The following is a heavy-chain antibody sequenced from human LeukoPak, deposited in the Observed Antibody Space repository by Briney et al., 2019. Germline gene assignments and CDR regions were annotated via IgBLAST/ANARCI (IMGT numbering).Heavy chain of an antibody. D-gene: IGHD3-10*01. J-gene: IGHJ6*03. CDR3: AKLGKTENHYGSGRFSYYYYMDV. CDR1: GFTFSSYG. V-gene: IGHV3-30*18. Sequence: PGGSLRLSCVASGFTFSSYGMYWVRQAPGKGLEWVAVISYDGSNKDYADSVKGRFTISRDNSKNTLYLQMNSLRAEDTAVYYCAKLGKTENHYGSGRFSYYYYMDVWGKGTTVTISS. CDR2: ISYDGSNK.